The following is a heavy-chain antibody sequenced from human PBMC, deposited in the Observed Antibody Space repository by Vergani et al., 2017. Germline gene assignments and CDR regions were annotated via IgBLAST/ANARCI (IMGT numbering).Heavy chain of an antibody. Sequence: QITLKESGPTLVKPPQTLTLTCTFSGVSLSTSGVGVGWIRQPPGKALEWLALIYWNDDKRYSPSLKSRLTITKDTSKNPVVLTMTHMDPVDTATYCCAHLVRYVDWSREPNSFDIWGQGTMITVSS. CDR2: IYWNDDK. V-gene: IGHV2-5*01. J-gene: IGHJ3*02. D-gene: IGHD3-9*01. CDR3: AHLVRYVDWSREPNSFDI. CDR1: GVSLSTSGVG.